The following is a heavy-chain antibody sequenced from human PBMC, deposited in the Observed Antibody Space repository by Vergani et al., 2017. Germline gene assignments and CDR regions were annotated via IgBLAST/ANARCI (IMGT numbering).Heavy chain of an antibody. CDR3: ARHGGLGADFDY. Sequence: QVQLQESGPGLVKPSETLSLTCAVSGYSISSGYYWGWIRQPPGKGLEWIGSIYHSGSTYYNPSLKSRVTISVDTSKNQFSLKLSSVTAADTAVYYCARHGGLGADFDYRGQGTLVTVSS. J-gene: IGHJ4*02. CDR2: IYHSGST. D-gene: IGHD3/OR15-3a*01. V-gene: IGHV4-38-2*01. CDR1: GYSISSGYY.